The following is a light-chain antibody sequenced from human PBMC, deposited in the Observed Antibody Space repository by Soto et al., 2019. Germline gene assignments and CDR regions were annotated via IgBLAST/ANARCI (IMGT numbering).Light chain of an antibody. CDR3: QTWGAGIQL. CDR2: VNSDGSH. J-gene: IGLJ2*01. CDR1: SGHSSYA. Sequence: QLVLTQSPSASASRGASVKLTCTLSSGHSSYAIAWHQQQPERGPRYLMKVNSDGSHSKVDGIPDRFSGSSSGAERYLTISSLQSEDEADYYCQTWGAGIQLFGGGTKLTVL. V-gene: IGLV4-69*01.